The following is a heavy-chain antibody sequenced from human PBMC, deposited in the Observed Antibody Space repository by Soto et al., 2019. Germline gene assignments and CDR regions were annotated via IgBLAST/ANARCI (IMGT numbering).Heavy chain of an antibody. V-gene: IGHV1-3*01. CDR2: INAGNGNT. D-gene: IGHD2-21*02. J-gene: IGHJ4*02. CDR3: ARDNFPPYCGGDCYSSFDY. Sequence: XSVKVTWKASGYAFTSYAMHLVRHSPGQRLEWTGWINAGNGNTKYPQKFQGRVTITRDTSASTAYMELSSLRSEDTAVYYCARDNFPPYCGGDCYSSFDYWGQGTLVTVSS. CDR1: GYAFTSYA.